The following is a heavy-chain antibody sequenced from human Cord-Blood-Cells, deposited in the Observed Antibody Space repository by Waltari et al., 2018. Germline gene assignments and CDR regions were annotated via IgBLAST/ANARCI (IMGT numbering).Heavy chain of an antibody. CDR3: ARDLWLHLGELSSNWFDP. CDR1: GFTFSSYW. Sequence: EVQLVESGGGLVQPGGSLRLSCAASGFTFSSYWKSWVRQAPGKGLEWVANIKQDGSEKYYVDSVKGRFTISRDNAKNSLYLQMNSLRAEDTAVYYCARDLWLHLGELSSNWFDPWGQGTLVTVSS. V-gene: IGHV3-7*01. D-gene: IGHD3-16*02. J-gene: IGHJ5*02. CDR2: IKQDGSEK.